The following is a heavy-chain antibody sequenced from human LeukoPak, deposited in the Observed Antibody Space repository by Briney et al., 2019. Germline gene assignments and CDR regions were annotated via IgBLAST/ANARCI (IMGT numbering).Heavy chain of an antibody. CDR2: IRGSGDRT. V-gene: IGHV3-23*01. CDR3: AKVPKTRYFDWLLIFDY. Sequence: PGGSLRLSCAASGFTFSSYAMSWVRQAPGKGLEWVSAIRGSGDRTHYADSVKGRFTISRDNSKNTLYLQMNSLRAEDTAVYYCAKVPKTRYFDWLLIFDYWGQGTLVTVSS. D-gene: IGHD3-9*01. CDR1: GFTFSSYA. J-gene: IGHJ4*02.